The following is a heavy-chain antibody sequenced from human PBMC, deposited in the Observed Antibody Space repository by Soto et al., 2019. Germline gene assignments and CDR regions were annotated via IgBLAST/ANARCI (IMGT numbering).Heavy chain of an antibody. CDR3: ARQIGTTLYY. D-gene: IGHD3-16*01. CDR2: IFPPDSET. V-gene: IGHV5-51*01. CDR1: GYSFTSYW. J-gene: IGHJ4*02. Sequence: PGESLKISCKGSGYSFTSYWIAWVRQMPGKGLEFMGIIFPPDSETRYSPSFQGQVTISVDKSINTAYLQWSSLKASDTAIYYCARQIGTTLYYWGQGTPVTVSS.